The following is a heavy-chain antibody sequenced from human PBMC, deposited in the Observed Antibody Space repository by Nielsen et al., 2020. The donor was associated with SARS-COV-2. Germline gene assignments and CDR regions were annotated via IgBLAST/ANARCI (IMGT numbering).Heavy chain of an antibody. CDR2: INSYNGNT. CDR3: ARGQISYSSSWYARY. Sequence: ASVKVSCKTSGYIFLNYGFSWVRQAPGQGLEWMGWINSYNGNTNYAQKFQGRLTVTTDTSTSTAYLELRNLRSDDTAVYYCARGQISYSSSWYARYWGQGTLVTVSS. J-gene: IGHJ4*02. V-gene: IGHV1-18*01. D-gene: IGHD2-2*01. CDR1: GYIFLNYG.